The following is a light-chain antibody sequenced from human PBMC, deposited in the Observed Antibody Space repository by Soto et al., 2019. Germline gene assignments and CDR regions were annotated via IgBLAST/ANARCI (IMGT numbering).Light chain of an antibody. CDR3: QQDGTSPTWT. V-gene: IGKV3-20*01. CDR1: QSVSSSY. J-gene: IGKJ1*01. CDR2: GAS. Sequence: EIVLTQSPGTLSLSPGERATLSCRASQSVSSSYLAWYQQKPGQAPRLLIYGASSRATDIPDRFSGSGSGTDFTLTISRLEPEDFAVYYCQQDGTSPTWTFGQGTKVEIK.